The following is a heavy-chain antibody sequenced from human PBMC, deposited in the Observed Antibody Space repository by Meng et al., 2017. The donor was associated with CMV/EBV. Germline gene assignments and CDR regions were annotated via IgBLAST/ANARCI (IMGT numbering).Heavy chain of an antibody. Sequence: SVQVSCKASGGTFSSYTISWVRQAPGKGLEWMGRIIPILGIANYAQKFQGRVTITADNSTSTAYMELSSLRSEDTAVYYCARNALTGIADYYYYGMDVWGQGTTVTVSS. CDR1: GGTFSSYT. CDR2: IIPILGIA. J-gene: IGHJ6*02. V-gene: IGHV1-69*02. CDR3: ARNALTGIADYYYYGMDV. D-gene: IGHD6-13*01.